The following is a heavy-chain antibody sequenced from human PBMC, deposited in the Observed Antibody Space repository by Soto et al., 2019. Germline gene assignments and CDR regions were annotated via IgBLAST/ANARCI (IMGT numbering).Heavy chain of an antibody. V-gene: IGHV3-7*05. CDR2: IKPDGSEE. CDR1: GFIFSSSW. CDR3: ARRDYYYETSNGGWYDP. J-gene: IGHJ5*02. Sequence: PGGSLRLSCAASGFIFSSSWMTWVRQAPGKGLEWVATIKPDGSEEYYVESVKGRFAVSRDNAQNSLYLQMSSLRADDTAVYYCARRDYYYETSNGGWYDPWGQGTLVTVSS. D-gene: IGHD3-22*01.